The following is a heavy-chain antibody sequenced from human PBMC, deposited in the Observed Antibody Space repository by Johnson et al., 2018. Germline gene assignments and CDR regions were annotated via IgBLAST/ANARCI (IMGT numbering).Heavy chain of an antibody. Sequence: QVQLVQSGGGVVQPGRSLRLSCAASGFTFSSYGMHWVRQVPGKGLEWVAVISYDGNNKYYADSVKGRFPISRDKPKNTLFVQMNRLTAEDTAVYYCAREAYTSGRTGVFDVWGQGTMVTVSS. CDR1: GFTFSSYG. CDR2: ISYDGNNK. CDR3: AREAYTSGRTGVFDV. V-gene: IGHV3-30*03. D-gene: IGHD1-1*01. J-gene: IGHJ3*01.